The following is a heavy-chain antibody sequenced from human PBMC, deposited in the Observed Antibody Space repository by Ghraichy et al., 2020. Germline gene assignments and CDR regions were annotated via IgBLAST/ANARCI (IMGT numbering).Heavy chain of an antibody. V-gene: IGHV3-15*01. Sequence: GYLRLSCGASGLTFRRAWMSWVRQAPGKGLEWVGRIKSKTDGVTTDYAATLKGRFTISRDDSKNTLYLQMNSLQTEDTAVYYCTPLATYGMDVWGQGTTVTVSS. CDR3: TPLATYGMDV. D-gene: IGHD3-16*01. J-gene: IGHJ6*02. CDR2: IKSKTDGVTT. CDR1: GLTFRRAW.